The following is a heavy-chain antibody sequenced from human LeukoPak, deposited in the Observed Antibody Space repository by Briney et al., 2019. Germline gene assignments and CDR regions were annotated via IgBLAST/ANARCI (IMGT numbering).Heavy chain of an antibody. Sequence: ASVKVSCKASGYTFTSYGISWVRQAPGQGLEWMGGIIPILGTSNYAQKFQGRVTITADESTSTAYMELNSLRSEDTAVYYCARSAGGVIIPAAIHGDYYYYYYMDVWGKGTTVTVSS. D-gene: IGHD2-2*02. CDR3: ARSAGGVIIPAAIHGDYYYYYYMDV. CDR1: GYTFTSYG. J-gene: IGHJ6*03. V-gene: IGHV1-69*13. CDR2: IIPILGTS.